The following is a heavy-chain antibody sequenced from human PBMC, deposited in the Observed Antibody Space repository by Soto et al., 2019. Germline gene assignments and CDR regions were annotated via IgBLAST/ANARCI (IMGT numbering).Heavy chain of an antibody. CDR3: AREYYDSSGYSFAFDI. D-gene: IGHD3-22*01. CDR1: GFTFTNSA. Sequence: SVKVSCKASGFTFTNSAINWVRQARGQRLEWMGWIIPIIGTANYAQKFQGRVTITADESTSTAYMELSSLRSEDTAVYYCAREYYDSSGYSFAFDIWGQGTMVTVSS. V-gene: IGHV1-69*13. CDR2: IIPIIGTA. J-gene: IGHJ3*02.